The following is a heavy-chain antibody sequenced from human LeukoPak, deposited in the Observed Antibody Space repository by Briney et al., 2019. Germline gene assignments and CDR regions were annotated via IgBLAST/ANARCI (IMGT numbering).Heavy chain of an antibody. CDR2: IYYSGST. D-gene: IGHD6-13*01. CDR3: ATLEGSRSGT. J-gene: IGHJ5*02. CDR1: GGSISSSSYY. Sequence: SETLSLTCTVSGGSISSSSYYWGWIRQPPGKGLEWIGSIYYSGSTYYNPSLQSRVNVSVDPSKKQFSLKLSAVTAANTAVYYCATLEGSRSGTWGQGTLVTVSS. V-gene: IGHV4-39*07.